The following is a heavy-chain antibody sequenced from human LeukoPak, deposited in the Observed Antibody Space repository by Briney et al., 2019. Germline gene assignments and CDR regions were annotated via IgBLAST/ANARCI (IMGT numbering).Heavy chain of an antibody. D-gene: IGHD3-16*01. Sequence: PGGSLRLSGAASGFTFSHYGMHWVRQAPGKGLEWVAVISFDGTNKFYADSVKGRFTISRDNSKNALYLQMNSLRAEDTAVYYCSRDAFTNADYWGQGTLVTVSS. CDR2: ISFDGTNK. V-gene: IGHV3-30*03. J-gene: IGHJ4*02. CDR1: GFTFSHYG. CDR3: SRDAFTNADY.